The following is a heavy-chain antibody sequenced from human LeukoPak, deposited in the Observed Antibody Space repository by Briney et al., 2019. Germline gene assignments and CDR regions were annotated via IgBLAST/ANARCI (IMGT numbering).Heavy chain of an antibody. CDR1: RFTFSAYA. CDR2: LSESGSTT. Sequence: GGSLRLSCAASRFTFSAYAMSWVRQAPGKGLEWVSGLSESGSTTDYADSVKGRFTISRDNSKNTLFLQLNTVRAEDTAVYFCARAHSPRSHPNWFFDLWGLGTLVSVSS. CDR3: ARAHSPRSHPNWFFDL. J-gene: IGHJ2*01. D-gene: IGHD3-16*02. V-gene: IGHV3-23*01.